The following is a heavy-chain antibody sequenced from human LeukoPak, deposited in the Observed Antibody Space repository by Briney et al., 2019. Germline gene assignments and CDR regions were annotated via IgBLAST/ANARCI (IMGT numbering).Heavy chain of an antibody. CDR2: ISYDGSYK. CDR1: GFTFSRYA. Sequence: VGSLRLSCAASGFTFSRYAMDWVRQTPGKGLEWVAVISYDGSYKDYADSVKGRFTISRDNSKNTLYLQMNSLRAEDTAVYYCAKQGRDWLRDYYYYMDVWGKGTTVTISS. D-gene: IGHD3-9*01. V-gene: IGHV3-30*04. CDR3: AKQGRDWLRDYYYYMDV. J-gene: IGHJ6*03.